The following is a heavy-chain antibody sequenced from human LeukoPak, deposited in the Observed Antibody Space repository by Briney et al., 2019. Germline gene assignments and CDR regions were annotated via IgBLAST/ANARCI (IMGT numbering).Heavy chain of an antibody. Sequence: PGRSLRLSCAASGFTFSSYAMHWVRQAPGKGLEWVAVISYDGSNKYYADSVKGRFTISRDNSKNTLYLQMNSLRAEDTAVYYCASPGRCLTMVPGYWGQGTLVTVSS. CDR2: ISYDGSNK. CDR1: GFTFSSYA. J-gene: IGHJ4*02. D-gene: IGHD3-10*01. V-gene: IGHV3-30*04. CDR3: ASPGRCLTMVPGY.